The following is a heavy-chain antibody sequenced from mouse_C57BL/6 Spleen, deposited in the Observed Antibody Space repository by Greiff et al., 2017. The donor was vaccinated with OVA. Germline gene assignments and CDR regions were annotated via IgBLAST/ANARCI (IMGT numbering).Heavy chain of an antibody. J-gene: IGHJ4*01. CDR2: INPRSGTT. D-gene: IGHD2-3*01. V-gene: IGHV1-81*01. CDR3: ARDDGYGDYYAIDD. CDR1: GYTFTSYG. Sequence: QVQLQQSGAELARPGASVKLSCKASGYTFTSYGISWVKQRTGQGLEWIGEINPRSGTTYYNEKFKGKATLTADKSSSTAYMELRSLTSEDSAVYVCARDDGYGDYYAIDDWGQGTSVTVSS.